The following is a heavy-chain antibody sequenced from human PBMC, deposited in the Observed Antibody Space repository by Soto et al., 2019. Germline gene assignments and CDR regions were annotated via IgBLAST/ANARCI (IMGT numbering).Heavy chain of an antibody. Sequence: SETLSLTSTVSGGSISSYYWSWIRQPPGKGLEWIGYIYYSGSTNYNPSLKSRVTISVDTSKNQFSLKLSSVTAADTAVYYCARDKSGSYPHYYYYYGMDVWGQGTTVTVSS. CDR2: IYYSGST. CDR3: ARDKSGSYPHYYYYYGMDV. J-gene: IGHJ6*02. V-gene: IGHV4-59*01. CDR1: GGSISSYY. D-gene: IGHD1-26*01.